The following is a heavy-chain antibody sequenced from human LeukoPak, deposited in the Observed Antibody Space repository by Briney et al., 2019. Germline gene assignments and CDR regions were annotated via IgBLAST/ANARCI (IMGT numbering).Heavy chain of an antibody. CDR2: INPNSGGT. CDR3: AIELRTSCRS. Sequence: GASVKVSCKASGYTFTGYYMHWVRQAPGQGLGWMGRINPNSGGTNYAQKFQGRVTMTRDTSTSTAYMELRSLRSDDTAVYYCAIELRTSCRSWGQGTLVTVSS. CDR1: GYTFTGYY. V-gene: IGHV1-2*06. D-gene: IGHD2-2*01. J-gene: IGHJ4*02.